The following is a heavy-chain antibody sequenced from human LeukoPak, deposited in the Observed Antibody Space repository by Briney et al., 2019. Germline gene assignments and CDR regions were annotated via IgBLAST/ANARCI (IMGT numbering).Heavy chain of an antibody. V-gene: IGHV3-23*01. D-gene: IGHD1/OR15-1a*01. Sequence: PGGSLRLSCAVSGFTFSSYAMSWVRQAPGKGLEWVSTSSGNGGSTYYGDSVKGRFTISRDNVKNTLHLQMSSLRAEDTAIYYCARDSNWNNGGFDYWGQGTLVTVSA. CDR3: ARDSNWNNGGFDY. CDR2: SSGNGGST. CDR1: GFTFSSYA. J-gene: IGHJ4*02.